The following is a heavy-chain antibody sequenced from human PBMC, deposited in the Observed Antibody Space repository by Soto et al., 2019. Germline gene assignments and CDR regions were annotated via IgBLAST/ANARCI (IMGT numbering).Heavy chain of an antibody. V-gene: IGHV1-69*13. Sequence: SVKVSCKASGDVFRSYGINWVRQAPGQGLEWMGGIIPTSGTTNYAQKFQGRVAITADESTDTVYMELSRLRSEDTAVYFCARVRCFNGLCHTADYGMDVWGQGTTVTVSS. D-gene: IGHD2-8*01. CDR2: IIPTSGTT. CDR1: GDVFRSYG. CDR3: ARVRCFNGLCHTADYGMDV. J-gene: IGHJ6*02.